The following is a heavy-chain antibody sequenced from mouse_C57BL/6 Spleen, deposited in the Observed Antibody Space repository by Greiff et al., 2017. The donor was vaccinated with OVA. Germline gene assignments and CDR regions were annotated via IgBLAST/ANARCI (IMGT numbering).Heavy chain of an antibody. J-gene: IGHJ1*03. CDR2: IRLKSDNYAT. V-gene: IGHV6-3*01. D-gene: IGHD4-1*01. CDR1: GFTFSNYW. CDR3: TAGAGSYFDV. Sequence: EVQLVESGGGLVQPGGSMKLSCVASGFTFSNYWMNWVRQSPEKGLEWVAQIRLKSDNYATNYAESVKGRFTISRDDSKSSVYLQMNNLRAEDTGIYYCTAGAGSYFDVWGTGTTVTVSS.